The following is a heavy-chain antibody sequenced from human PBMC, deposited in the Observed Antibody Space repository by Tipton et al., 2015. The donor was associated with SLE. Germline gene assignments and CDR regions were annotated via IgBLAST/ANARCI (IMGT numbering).Heavy chain of an antibody. D-gene: IGHD3/OR15-3a*01. CDR3: ARGDWVTTSYWFDF. V-gene: IGHV4-59*11. CDR1: GGSISSHY. J-gene: IGHJ5*01. Sequence: TLSLTCTVSGGSISSHYWSWIRQPPGKGLEWIGYIDDSGNTDYPPSLKSRVTISVDTSKNQFSLKLSSVTAADAAVYYCARGDWVTTSYWFDFWGHGTLVTVSS. CDR2: IDDSGNT.